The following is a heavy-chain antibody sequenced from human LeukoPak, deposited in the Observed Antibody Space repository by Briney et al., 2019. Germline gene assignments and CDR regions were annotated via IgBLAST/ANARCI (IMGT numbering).Heavy chain of an antibody. D-gene: IGHD3-22*01. CDR2: INPNSGGT. CDR3: ARDLGPITMIASY. V-gene: IGHV1-2*04. CDR1: GYTFTGYY. J-gene: IGHJ4*02. Sequence: ASVKVSCKASGYTFTGYYMHWVRQAPGQGLEWMGWINPNSGGTNYAQKFQGWVTMTRDTSISTAYMELSRLRSDDTAVYYCARDLGPITMIASYWGQGTLVTVSS.